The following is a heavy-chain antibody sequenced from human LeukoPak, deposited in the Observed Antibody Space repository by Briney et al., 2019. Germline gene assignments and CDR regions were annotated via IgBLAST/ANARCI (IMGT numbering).Heavy chain of an antibody. CDR2: ISGTGGST. J-gene: IGHJ4*02. Sequence: GGSLRLSCAASGFTFSSYDMSWVRQAPGKGVEWVSAISGTGGSTYYADSVKGRFTISRENSKNTLYLQMNSLRAEDTAVYYCANIVVVPAVMYYFDSWGQGTLVTVSS. CDR1: GFTFSSYD. V-gene: IGHV3-23*01. CDR3: ANIVVVPAVMYYFDS. D-gene: IGHD2-2*01.